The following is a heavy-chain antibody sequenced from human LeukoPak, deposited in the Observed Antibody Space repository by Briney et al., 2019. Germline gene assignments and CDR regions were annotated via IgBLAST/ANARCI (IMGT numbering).Heavy chain of an antibody. CDR3: ARALSHCLDY. V-gene: IGHV3-7*01. Sequence: PGGSLRPSCVVSGFNFSNYWMNWVRQAPGKGREWVANTKHDGSEKYYVDSVKGRFSISRDNAKKSLYLQMNSLRAEDTAVYYCARALSHCLDYWGQGTLVTVSS. CDR1: GFNFSNYW. D-gene: IGHD3-16*01. J-gene: IGHJ4*02. CDR2: TKHDGSEK.